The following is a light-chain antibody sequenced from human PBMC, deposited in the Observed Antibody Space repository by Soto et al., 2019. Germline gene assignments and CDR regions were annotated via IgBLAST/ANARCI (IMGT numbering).Light chain of an antibody. CDR2: GES. CDR3: QHYKNWQRP. V-gene: IGKV3-15*01. CDR1: QSASSD. J-gene: IGKJ1*01. Sequence: EIVMTQSPAPLSVSPGERATLSCMASQSASSDLAWYHQKPGQAPRLLIYGESTRATGIPARFSGSGCGTEFTLTINVLQLEVFAVYYCQHYKNWQRPFGQGTKVEI.